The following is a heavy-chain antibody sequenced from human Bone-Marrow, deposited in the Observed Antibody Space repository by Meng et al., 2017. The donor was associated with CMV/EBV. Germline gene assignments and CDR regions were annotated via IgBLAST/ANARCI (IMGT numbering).Heavy chain of an antibody. V-gene: IGHV3-30*02. CDR2: IRYDGSNK. D-gene: IGHD3-22*01. CDR1: SSYY. Sequence: SSYYWGWIRQPPGKGLEWVAFIRYDGSNKYYADSVKGRFTISRDNSKNTLYLQMNSLRAEDTAVYYCAKDGGLYDSSGYSDYWGQGTLVTVSS. J-gene: IGHJ4*02. CDR3: AKDGGLYDSSGYSDY.